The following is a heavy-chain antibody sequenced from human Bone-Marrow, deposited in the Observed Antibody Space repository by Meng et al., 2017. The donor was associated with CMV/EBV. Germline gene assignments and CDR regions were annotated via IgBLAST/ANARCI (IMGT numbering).Heavy chain of an antibody. Sequence: GESLKISCAASGFTFSSYAMSWVRQAPGKGLEWVAVISYDGSNKYYADSVKGRFTISRDNSKNTLYLQMNSLRAEDTAVYYCAREDYRRHYFDYWGQGTLVTVSS. CDR1: GFTFSSYA. J-gene: IGHJ4*02. D-gene: IGHD4/OR15-4a*01. V-gene: IGHV3-30-3*01. CDR2: ISYDGSNK. CDR3: AREDYRRHYFDY.